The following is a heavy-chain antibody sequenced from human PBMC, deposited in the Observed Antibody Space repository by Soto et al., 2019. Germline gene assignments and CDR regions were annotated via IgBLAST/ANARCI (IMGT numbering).Heavy chain of an antibody. Sequence: QITLKESSPTLVKPTQTLTLTCSFSGFSLYTGGVGVGWIRQPPGKALEWLALLYWDDTRRYNPSLKNTLTIAKDTSENQVVLPVTDMGPVDTGTYFCAHYTTDTYFDVWGKGATVTVSS. D-gene: IGHD1-1*01. CDR1: GFSLYTGGVG. CDR2: LYWDDTR. V-gene: IGHV2-5*02. CDR3: AHYTTDTYFDV. J-gene: IGHJ6*04.